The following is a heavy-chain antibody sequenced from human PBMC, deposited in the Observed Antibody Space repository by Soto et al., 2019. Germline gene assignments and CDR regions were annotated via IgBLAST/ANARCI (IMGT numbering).Heavy chain of an antibody. Sequence: QVQLVQSGAEVKKPGASVKVSCKASGYTFTGYYMHWVRQAPGQGLEWMGWINPNSGGTNYAQKFQGWVTMTRDTSISTAYMELSRRRSDDTAVYSCARGRALAGSVTTIFGEIPMDVWGKGTTVTVSS. CDR3: ARGRALAGSVTTIFGEIPMDV. CDR2: INPNSGGT. V-gene: IGHV1-2*04. J-gene: IGHJ6*03. D-gene: IGHD3-3*01. CDR1: GYTFTGYY.